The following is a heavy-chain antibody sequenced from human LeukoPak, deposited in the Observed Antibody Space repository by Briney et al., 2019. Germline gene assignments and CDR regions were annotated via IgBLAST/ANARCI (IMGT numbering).Heavy chain of an antibody. Sequence: GGSLRLSCAASGFTFSSYWMSWVRQAPGKGLGWVSVIYSGGSTYYADSVKGRFTISRDNSKNALYLQMNSLRAEDTAVYYCAREAGYSYGYGGFAFDIWGQGTMVTVSS. J-gene: IGHJ3*02. V-gene: IGHV3-53*01. CDR2: IYSGGST. CDR1: GFTFSSYW. CDR3: AREAGYSYGYGGFAFDI. D-gene: IGHD5-18*01.